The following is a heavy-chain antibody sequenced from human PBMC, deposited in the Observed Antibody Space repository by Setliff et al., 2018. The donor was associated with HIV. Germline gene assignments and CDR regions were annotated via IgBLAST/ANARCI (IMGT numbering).Heavy chain of an antibody. CDR2: INVDSGGT. CDR3: TRATRYCGGDCSSGGAYDI. D-gene: IGHD2-21*02. V-gene: IGHV1-2*02. Sequence: ASVKVSCKASGFTFNKCHIQWVRQAPGQGLEWMGWINVDSGGTNYVQKFQGRVTMTWDTSISTAYMDLSSLTSADTAIYYCTRATRYCGGDCSSGGAYDIWGQGTVVTVSS. CDR1: GFTFNKCH. J-gene: IGHJ3*02.